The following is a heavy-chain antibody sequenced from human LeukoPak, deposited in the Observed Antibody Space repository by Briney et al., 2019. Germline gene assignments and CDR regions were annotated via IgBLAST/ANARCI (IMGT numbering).Heavy chain of an antibody. CDR2: IGTAGDT. CDR3: ARAFGSSGWYDY. V-gene: IGHV3-13*01. CDR1: GFTFSSYD. D-gene: IGHD6-19*01. J-gene: IGHJ4*02. Sequence: QSGGSLRLSCAASGFTFSSYDMHWVRQATGKGLEWVSAIGTAGDTYYPGSVKGRFTISRENAKNSLYLQMNSLRAGDTAVYYCARAFGSSGWYDYWGQGTLVTVSS.